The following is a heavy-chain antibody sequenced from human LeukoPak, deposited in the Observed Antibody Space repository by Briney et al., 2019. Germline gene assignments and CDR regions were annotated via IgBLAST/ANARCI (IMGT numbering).Heavy chain of an antibody. V-gene: IGHV4-59*01. CDR3: ARDPARSSFMRGEYIEEWYFDL. CDR2: VYYSGST. D-gene: IGHD5-12*01. Sequence: SETLSLTCTVSGGSIRSYYWNWVRQPPGKRLEWIGNVYYSGSTTYNPSLKSRVTISVDTSKNQLSLKLSSVTAADTAVYYCARDPARSSFMRGEYIEEWYFDLWGRGTLVTVSS. CDR1: GGSIRSYY. J-gene: IGHJ2*01.